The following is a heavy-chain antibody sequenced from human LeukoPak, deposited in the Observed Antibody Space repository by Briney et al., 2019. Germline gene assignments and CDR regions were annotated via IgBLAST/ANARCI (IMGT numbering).Heavy chain of an antibody. J-gene: IGHJ4*02. CDR3: ATYYFGSGSYWNFDY. V-gene: IGHV1-3*01. CDR1: GYTFTSYA. CDR2: INAGNGNT. Sequence: ASVKVSCKASGYTFTSYAMHWVRQAPGQRLEWMEWINAGNGNTKYSQKFQGRVTITRDTSASTAYMELSSLRSEDTAVYYCATYYFGSGSYWNFDYWGQGTLVTVSS. D-gene: IGHD3-10*01.